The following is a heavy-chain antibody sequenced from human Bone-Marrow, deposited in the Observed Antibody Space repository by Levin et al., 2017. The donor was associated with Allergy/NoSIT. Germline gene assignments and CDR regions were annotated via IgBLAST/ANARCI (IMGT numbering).Heavy chain of an antibody. J-gene: IGHJ4*02. CDR2: IYHSGSA. Sequence: SETLSLTCAVSGGSISSTNWWTWVRQTPGKGLEWIGEIYHSGSANYNASLKSRVTISVDKSKNQFSLTLNSVTAADTAVYYCAGTPYSTGWFTHFDYWSQGTLVTVSS. CDR3: AGTPYSTGWFTHFDY. V-gene: IGHV4-4*02. D-gene: IGHD6-19*01. CDR1: GGSISSTNW.